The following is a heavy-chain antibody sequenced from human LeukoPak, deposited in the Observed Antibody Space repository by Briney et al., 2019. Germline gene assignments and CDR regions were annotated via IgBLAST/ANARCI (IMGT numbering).Heavy chain of an antibody. Sequence: PSETLSLTCTVSGGSIISDSYYWAWIRQPPGKGLEWIGSAYYNGETYYNPSLKSRVTISVDTSKNQFSLKLSSVTAADTAVYYCARAPLTIWSAFDIWGQGTMVTVSS. CDR2: AYYNGET. V-gene: IGHV4-39*07. CDR3: ARAPLTIWSAFDI. J-gene: IGHJ3*02. D-gene: IGHD3-9*01. CDR1: GGSIISDSYY.